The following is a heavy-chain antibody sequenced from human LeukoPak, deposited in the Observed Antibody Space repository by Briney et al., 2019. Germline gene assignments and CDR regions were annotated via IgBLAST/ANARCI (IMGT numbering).Heavy chain of an antibody. Sequence: PGGSLRLSCTVSGFTVSSNSMSWVRQAPGKGLEWVSFIYSDNTHYSDSVKGRFTISRDNSKNTLYLQMNTLRAEDTAMYYCARAVAEAGTDSWGQGTLVTVSS. D-gene: IGHD6-19*01. J-gene: IGHJ4*02. CDR1: GFTVSSNS. CDR2: IYSDNT. V-gene: IGHV3-53*01. CDR3: ARAVAEAGTDS.